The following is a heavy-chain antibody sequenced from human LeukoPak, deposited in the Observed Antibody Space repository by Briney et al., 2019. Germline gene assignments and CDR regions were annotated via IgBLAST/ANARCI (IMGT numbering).Heavy chain of an antibody. D-gene: IGHD6-19*01. CDR3: TTVDHSSGWTDY. V-gene: IGHV3-15*07. CDR2: IKSKTDGGTT. J-gene: IGHJ4*02. Sequence: KTGGSLRLSCAASGFTFSSYWMNWVRQAPGKGLEWVGRIKSKTDGGTTDYAAPVKGRFTISRDDSKNTLYLQMNSLKTEDTAVYYCTTVDHSSGWTDYWGQGTLVTVSS. CDR1: GFTFSSYW.